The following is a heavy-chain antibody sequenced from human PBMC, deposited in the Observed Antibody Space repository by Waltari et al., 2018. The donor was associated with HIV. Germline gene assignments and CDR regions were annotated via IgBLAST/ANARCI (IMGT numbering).Heavy chain of an antibody. CDR2: ISWNSGSI. CDR1: GFTLADYA. J-gene: IGHJ6*02. CDR3: AKVRYFYGMDV. D-gene: IGHD3-9*01. Sequence: GGLVQPGRSLRLSCAASGFTLADYAMHWVRQVPGKGLEWVSGISWNSGSIGYADSVKGRFTITRDNAKNSLYLQMNSLRAEDTAVYYCAKVRYFYGMDVWGQGTTVTVSS. V-gene: IGHV3-9*01.